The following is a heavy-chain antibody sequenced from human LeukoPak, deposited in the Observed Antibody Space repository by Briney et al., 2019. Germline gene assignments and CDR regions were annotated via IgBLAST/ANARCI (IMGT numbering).Heavy chain of an antibody. Sequence: GGSLRLSCAVSGFSIRSSWMSWVRQAPGKGLEWVSSISSSSSYIYYADSVKGRFTISRDNAKNSLYLQMNSLRAEDTAVYYCARDRDLELLDYWGQGTLVTVSS. CDR2: ISSSSSYI. V-gene: IGHV3-21*01. D-gene: IGHD1-26*01. J-gene: IGHJ4*02. CDR1: GFSIRSSW. CDR3: ARDRDLELLDY.